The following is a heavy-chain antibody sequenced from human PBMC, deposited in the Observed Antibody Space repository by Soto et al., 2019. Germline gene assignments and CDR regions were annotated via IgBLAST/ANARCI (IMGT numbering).Heavy chain of an antibody. Sequence: PGGSLRLSRAASGFTFSSYSMNWVRPAPGKGREWVSSISSSSSYIYYADSVKGRFTISRDNAKNSLYLQMNSLRAEDTAVYYCARDVCSSTSCYATGVPYYGMDVWGQGTTVTVSS. J-gene: IGHJ6*02. CDR2: ISSSSSYI. V-gene: IGHV3-21*04. D-gene: IGHD2-2*01. CDR3: ARDVCSSTSCYATGVPYYGMDV. CDR1: GFTFSSYS.